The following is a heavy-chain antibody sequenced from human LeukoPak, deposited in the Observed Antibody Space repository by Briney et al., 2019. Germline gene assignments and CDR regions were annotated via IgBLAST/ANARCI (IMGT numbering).Heavy chain of an antibody. J-gene: IGHJ4*02. CDR3: GRAFPPLRTSSAGDL. V-gene: IGHV3-21*01. Sequence: NPGGSLRLSCSASGFTFSDYDMNWVRQAPGKGLEWVSSISYLSSHVYYGDSVKGRFSISRDNAKNSLYLQMNSLGAEDTAIYYCGRAFPPLRTSSAGDLWGQGILVTASS. CDR2: ISYLSSHV. CDR1: GFTFSDYD. D-gene: IGHD3-16*01.